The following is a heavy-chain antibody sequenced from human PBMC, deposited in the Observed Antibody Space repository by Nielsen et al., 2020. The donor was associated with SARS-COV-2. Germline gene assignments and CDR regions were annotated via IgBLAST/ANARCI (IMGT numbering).Heavy chain of an antibody. J-gene: IGHJ4*02. CDR2: ISYDGSNK. D-gene: IGHD6-19*01. Sequence: WIRQPPGKGLEWVAVISYDGSNKYYADSVKGRFTISRDNSKNTLYLQMNSPRAEDTAVYYCARGFIAVAGTIDYWGQGTLVTVSS. V-gene: IGHV3-30-3*01. CDR3: ARGFIAVAGTIDY.